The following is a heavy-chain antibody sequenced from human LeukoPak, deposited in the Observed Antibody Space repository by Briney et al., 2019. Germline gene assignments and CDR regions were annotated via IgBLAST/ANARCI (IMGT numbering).Heavy chain of an antibody. Sequence: GGSLRLSCAASGFTFTKYSTHWVRQTPGKGLEWVSYINSGSTTIYYTDSVKGRFTISRDNAKNSLYLQMNSLRADDTAVYYCARRESTTMVRGGVDYWGQGTLVTVSS. CDR1: GFTFTKYS. D-gene: IGHD3-10*01. V-gene: IGHV3-48*01. J-gene: IGHJ4*02. CDR3: ARRESTTMVRGGVDY. CDR2: INSGSTTI.